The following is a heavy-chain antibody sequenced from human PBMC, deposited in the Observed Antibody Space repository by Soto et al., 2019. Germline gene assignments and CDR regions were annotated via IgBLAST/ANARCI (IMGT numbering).Heavy chain of an antibody. CDR1: GYTFTSYC. Sequence: GASVKGSCNASGYTFTSYCISWVRQAPGQGLEWMGWISAYNGNTNYAQKLQGRVTMTTDTSTSTAYMELRSLRSDDTAVYYCARATRGSKGYYGLDVWGQGTTVTVSS. J-gene: IGHJ6*02. CDR2: ISAYNGNT. V-gene: IGHV1-18*01. CDR3: ARATRGSKGYYGLDV. D-gene: IGHD3-10*01.